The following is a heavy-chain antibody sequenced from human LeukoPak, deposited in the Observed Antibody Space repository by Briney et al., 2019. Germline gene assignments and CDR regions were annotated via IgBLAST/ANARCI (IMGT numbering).Heavy chain of an antibody. D-gene: IGHD1-26*01. CDR3: ARDKVVGPTKFDS. CDR2: IKQDGGEI. J-gene: IGHJ5*01. CDR1: GFAFSSYW. V-gene: IGHV3-7*01. Sequence: GGSLRLSCAASGFAFSSYWMSWVRQVPGKGPEWVANIKQDGGEIYYVDSVKGRFTISRDNAKNSLYLQMNSLRAEDTAVYYCARDKVVGPTKFDSWGQGTLVTVSS.